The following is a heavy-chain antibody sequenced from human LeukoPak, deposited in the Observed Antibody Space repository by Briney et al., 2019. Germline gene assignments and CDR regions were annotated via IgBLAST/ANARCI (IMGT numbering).Heavy chain of an antibody. Sequence: ASVKVSCKTSGYPFTDYYIHWLRQAPGQGPEWMGGIIPIFRSTNYAQKFQGRVTITADESTSTAYMELNSLRSEDTAVYYCARDSHRIYSYGLFDYWGQGTLVTVSS. CDR3: ARDSHRIYSYGLFDY. CDR1: GYPFTDYY. D-gene: IGHD5-18*01. CDR2: IIPIFRST. J-gene: IGHJ4*02. V-gene: IGHV1-69*13.